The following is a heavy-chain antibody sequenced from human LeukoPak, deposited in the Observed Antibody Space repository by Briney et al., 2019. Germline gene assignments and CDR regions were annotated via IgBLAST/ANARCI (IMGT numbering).Heavy chain of an antibody. CDR2: IWYDGSSK. V-gene: IGHV3-33*01. J-gene: IGHJ4*02. D-gene: IGHD6-13*01. CDR3: ARSQSSSLIDY. CDR1: GFSFSAYG. Sequence: GGSLRLSCAASGFSFSAYGVHWVRLAPGKGLEWVAVIWYDGSSKDYADSVKGRFTLSRDNSKNTLYLQMNSLTVEDTAVYYCARSQSSSLIDYWGQGTLVTVSS.